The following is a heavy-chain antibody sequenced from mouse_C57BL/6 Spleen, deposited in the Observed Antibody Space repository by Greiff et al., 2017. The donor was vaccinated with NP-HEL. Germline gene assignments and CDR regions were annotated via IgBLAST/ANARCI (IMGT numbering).Heavy chain of an antibody. V-gene: IGHV1-15*01. CDR2: IDPETGGT. CDR3: TRSGSSYWDWYFDV. Sequence: VQLVESGAELVRPGASVTLSCKASGYTFTDYEMHWVKQTPVHGLEWIGAIDPETGGTAYNQKFKGKAILTADKSSSTAYMELRSLTSEDSAVYYCTRSGSSYWDWYFDVWGTGTTVTVSS. D-gene: IGHD1-1*01. CDR1: GYTFTDYE. J-gene: IGHJ1*03.